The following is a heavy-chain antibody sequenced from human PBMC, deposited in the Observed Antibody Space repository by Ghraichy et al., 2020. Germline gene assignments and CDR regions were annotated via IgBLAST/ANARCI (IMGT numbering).Heavy chain of an antibody. Sequence: ASVKVSCKASGYTFTVSYIHWVRQAPGQGLEWMGWVNPNGGDSRPAQNFQGRVTMTRDTSVSTAYMELSGLTSDDTAVYYCARDGFGDSMNAFDVWGLGTMVTVSS. J-gene: IGHJ3*01. CDR2: VNPNGGDS. CDR1: GYTFTVSY. D-gene: IGHD3-10*01. V-gene: IGHV1-2*02. CDR3: ARDGFGDSMNAFDV.